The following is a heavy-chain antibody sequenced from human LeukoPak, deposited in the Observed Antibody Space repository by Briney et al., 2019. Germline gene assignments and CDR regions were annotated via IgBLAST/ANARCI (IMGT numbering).Heavy chain of an antibody. V-gene: IGHV3-30*04. Sequence: GGSLRLSCAASGFTFSSYAMHWVRQAPGKGLECVAVISYDGSNKYYADSVKGRFTISRDNSKNTLYLQMNSLRAEDTAVYYCARDLNDYGDYSSLWGQGTLVTVSS. D-gene: IGHD4-17*01. J-gene: IGHJ4*02. CDR2: ISYDGSNK. CDR1: GFTFSSYA. CDR3: ARDLNDYGDYSSL.